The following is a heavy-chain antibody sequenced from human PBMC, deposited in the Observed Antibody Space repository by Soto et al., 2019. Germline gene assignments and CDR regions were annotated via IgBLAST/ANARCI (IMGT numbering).Heavy chain of an antibody. V-gene: IGHV2-26*01. D-gene: IGHD3-22*01. J-gene: IGHJ4*02. Sequence: QVTLKESGPVLVKPTETLTLTCTVSRFSLSNARMGVSWIRQPPGKALEWLAHIFSTDEKSYRTSLKSRLTISKDTSKSQVVLTMTHMDPVDTATYSCARMIYDSSGYSLNFDYWGQGTLVTVSS. CDR3: ARMIYDSSGYSLNFDY. CDR1: RFSLSNARMG. CDR2: IFSTDEK.